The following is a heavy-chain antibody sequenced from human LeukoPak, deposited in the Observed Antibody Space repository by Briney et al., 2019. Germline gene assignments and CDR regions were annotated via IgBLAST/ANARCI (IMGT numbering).Heavy chain of an antibody. D-gene: IGHD2-2*01. CDR1: GFTFSNAW. CDR2: IKSKTDGGTT. J-gene: IGHJ4*02. CDR3: TTVRLPAAILHFDY. Sequence: GALRLSCAASGFTFSNAWMSWVRQAPGKGLEWVGRIKSKTDGGTTDYAAPVKGRFTISRDDSKNTLYLQMNSLKTEDTAVYYCTTVRLPAAILHFDYWGQGTLVTVSS. V-gene: IGHV3-15*01.